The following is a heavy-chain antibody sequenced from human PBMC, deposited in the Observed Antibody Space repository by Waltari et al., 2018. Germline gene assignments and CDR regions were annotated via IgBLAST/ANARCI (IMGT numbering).Heavy chain of an antibody. J-gene: IGHJ3*02. CDR1: GGTFSSYA. CDR2: IIPIFGTA. V-gene: IGHV1-69*14. D-gene: IGHD2-21*01. CDR3: ARARYVVVIAISAFDI. Sequence: QVQLVQSGAEVKKPGSSVKVSCKASGGTFSSYAISWVRQAPGQGLEWMGGIIPIFGTANYEQKFQGRVTITADKSTSTAYMELSSLRSEDTAVYYCARARYVVVIAISAFDIWGQGTMVTVSS.